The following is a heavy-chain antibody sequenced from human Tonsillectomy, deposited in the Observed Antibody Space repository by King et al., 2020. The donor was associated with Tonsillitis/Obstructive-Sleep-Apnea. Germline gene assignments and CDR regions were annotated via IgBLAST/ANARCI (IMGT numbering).Heavy chain of an antibody. V-gene: IGHV3-9*01. CDR2: ISWNSGSV. CDR1: GFTFKDYA. CDR3: AKDLIIAVSGTPGDTFDI. J-gene: IGHJ3*02. Sequence: VQLVESGGGLVQPGRSLRLSCVASGFTFKDYAMYWVRQAPGKGLEWVSGISWNSGSVAYADCVKGRFTISRDNAKNSLYLEMNSLRPEDTALYYCAKDLIIAVSGTPGDTFDIWGQGTMVTVSS. D-gene: IGHD6-13*01.